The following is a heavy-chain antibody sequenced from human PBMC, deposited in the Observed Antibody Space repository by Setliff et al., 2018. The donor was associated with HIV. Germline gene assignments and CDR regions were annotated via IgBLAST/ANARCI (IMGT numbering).Heavy chain of an antibody. Sequence: PGGSLRLSCAASGFTFSSYAIHWVRQAPGKGLEWVSIITDDGSRKLYADSVKGRFTTSRDKSITTAYLEIHNLKASDTATYYCARRDGRSMNAFQIWGPGTMVTVSS. CDR3: ARRDGRSMNAFQI. J-gene: IGHJ3*01. D-gene: IGHD6-13*01. CDR2: ITDDGSRK. CDR1: GFTFSSYA. V-gene: IGHV3-30*03.